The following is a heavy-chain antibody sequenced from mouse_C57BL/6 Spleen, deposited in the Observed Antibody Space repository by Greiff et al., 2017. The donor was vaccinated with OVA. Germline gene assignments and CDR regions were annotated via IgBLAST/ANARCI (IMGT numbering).Heavy chain of an antibody. D-gene: IGHD2-10*01. V-gene: IGHV1-19*01. Sequence: EVPLQQSGPVLVKPGASVKMSCKASGYTFTDYYMNWVKQSHGKSLEWIGVINPYNGGTSYNQKFKGKATLTVDKSSSTAYMELNSLTSEDSAVYYCARGLLSFYYAMDYWGQGTSVTVSS. CDR2: INPYNGGT. CDR1: GYTFTDYY. CDR3: ARGLLSFYYAMDY. J-gene: IGHJ4*01.